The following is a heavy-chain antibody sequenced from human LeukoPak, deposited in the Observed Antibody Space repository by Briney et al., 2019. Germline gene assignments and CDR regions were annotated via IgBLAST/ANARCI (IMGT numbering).Heavy chain of an antibody. J-gene: IGHJ4*02. D-gene: IGHD5-12*01. V-gene: IGHV4-39*01. CDR3: VRHDGRGGATMGALDS. CDR1: GGSISSSSSYY. CDR2: VYYSGST. Sequence: SETLSLTRTVSGGSISSSSSYYWGWIRQPPGKGLTWIGNVYYSGSTYYNPSLKSRLTVSVDTSKNQFSLKLRSVTAADTAVYYCVRHDGRGGATMGALDSWGRGSLVTVSS.